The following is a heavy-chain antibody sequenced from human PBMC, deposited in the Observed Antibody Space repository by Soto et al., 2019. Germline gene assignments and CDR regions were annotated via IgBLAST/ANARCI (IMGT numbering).Heavy chain of an antibody. V-gene: IGHV2-5*02. CDR3: ARGGSTTYYSPFFDY. J-gene: IGHJ4*02. CDR1: GFSLSSSGVG. CDR2: IYWDDDK. Sequence: QITLKESGPTLVRPTQTLTLTCTFSGFSLSSSGVGVGWIRQPPGKALEWLALIYWDDDKRYSPSLKSRLTITKDTSKNQVVLTLTKLDTVDTATYYCARGGSTTYYSPFFDYWSQGTLVTVSS. D-gene: IGHD3-10*01.